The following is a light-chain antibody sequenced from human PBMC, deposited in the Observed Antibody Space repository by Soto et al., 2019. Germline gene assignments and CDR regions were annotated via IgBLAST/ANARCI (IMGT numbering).Light chain of an antibody. CDR3: HQYNSYSPT. Sequence: DIQMTQSPSTLSGSVGDRVTTTCRASQTISSWLAWYQQKPGKAPKLLIYKASTLKSGVPSRFSGSGSGTEFTLTISSLQPDDFATYYCHQYNSYSPTFGQGTKVDI. V-gene: IGKV1-5*03. CDR2: KAS. CDR1: QTISSW. J-gene: IGKJ1*01.